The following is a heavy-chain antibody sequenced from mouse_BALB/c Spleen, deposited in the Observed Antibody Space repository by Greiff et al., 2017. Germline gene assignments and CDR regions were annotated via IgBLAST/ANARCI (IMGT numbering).Heavy chain of an antibody. D-gene: IGHD3-1*01. CDR3: ARNLGPSDY. J-gene: IGHJ4*01. CDR2: IYPGNVNT. Sequence: VQLQQSGPELVKPGASVRISCKASGYTFTRYYIHWVKQRPGQGLEWIGWIYPGNVNTKYNEKFKGKATLTADKSSSTAYMQLSSLTSEDSAVYFCARNLGPSDYWGQGTSVTVSS. CDR1: GYTFTRYY. V-gene: IGHV1S56*01.